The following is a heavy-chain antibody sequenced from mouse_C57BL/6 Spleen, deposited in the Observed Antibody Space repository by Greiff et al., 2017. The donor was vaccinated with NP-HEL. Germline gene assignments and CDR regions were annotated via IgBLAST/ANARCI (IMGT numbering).Heavy chain of an antibody. CDR1: GYAFSSYW. CDR3: AREYYYGRRFDY. D-gene: IGHD1-1*01. V-gene: IGHV1-80*01. Sequence: QVQLKESGAELVKPGASVKISCKASGYAFSSYWMNWVKQRPGTGLEWIGQIYPGDGDTNYNGKFKGKATLTADKSSSTAYMQLSSLTSEDAAVYFCAREYYYGRRFDYWGQGTTLTVSS. J-gene: IGHJ2*01. CDR2: IYPGDGDT.